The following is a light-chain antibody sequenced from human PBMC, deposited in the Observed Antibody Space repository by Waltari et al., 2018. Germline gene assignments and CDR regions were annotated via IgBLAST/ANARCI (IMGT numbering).Light chain of an antibody. V-gene: IGKV3-20*01. CDR1: QSVTSSY. Sequence: IVLTQSPGTLSLSPGEGATPSCRASQSVTSSYLAWYQQKPGQAPRLLIYGASSRATGIPDRFSGSGSGTDFTLTISRLEPEDFAVYYCQQYGSSPRTFGQGTKLEIK. CDR3: QQYGSSPRT. CDR2: GAS. J-gene: IGKJ2*01.